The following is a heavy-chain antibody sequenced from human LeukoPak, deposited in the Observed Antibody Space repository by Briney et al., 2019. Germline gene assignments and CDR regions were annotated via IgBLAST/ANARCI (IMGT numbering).Heavy chain of an antibody. V-gene: IGHV3-30*03. Sequence: GRSLRLSCAASGFTFSSYGMHWVRQAPGKGLEWVAVISYDGSNKYYADSVKGRFTISRDNSKNTLYLQMNSLRAEDTAVYYCATDILTGYYTTDIDYWGQGTLVTVSS. CDR3: ATDILTGYYTTDIDY. CDR1: GFTFSSYG. D-gene: IGHD3-9*01. CDR2: ISYDGSNK. J-gene: IGHJ4*02.